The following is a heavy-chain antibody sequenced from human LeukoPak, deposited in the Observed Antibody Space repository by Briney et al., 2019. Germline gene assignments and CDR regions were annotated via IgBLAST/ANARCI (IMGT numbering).Heavy chain of an antibody. D-gene: IGHD3-3*01. Sequence: GASVKVSCKASGYTFTGYYMHWVRQAPGLELEWMGWINPNSGGTNYAQKFQGRVTMTRDTSISTAYMELGRLRSDDTAVYYCAKYFWSGPVYYFDYWGQGTLVTVSS. CDR1: GYTFTGYY. J-gene: IGHJ4*02. CDR3: AKYFWSGPVYYFDY. CDR2: INPNSGGT. V-gene: IGHV1-2*02.